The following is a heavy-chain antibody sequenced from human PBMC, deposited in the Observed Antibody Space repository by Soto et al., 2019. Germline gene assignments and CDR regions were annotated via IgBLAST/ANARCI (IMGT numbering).Heavy chain of an antibody. CDR2: ISDDGSNK. CDR3: ARVEQWLYIAKY. J-gene: IGHJ4*02. Sequence: QVQLVESGGGVVQPGRSLRLSCAASGFTFSSFAMHWVRQAPGKGLEWVAVISDDGSNKYYADSVKGRFTISRDNSKNTLYLQRNSLRGQDTAVYSCARVEQWLYIAKYWGQGTLVTVSS. D-gene: IGHD6-19*01. CDR1: GFTFSSFA. V-gene: IGHV3-30*04.